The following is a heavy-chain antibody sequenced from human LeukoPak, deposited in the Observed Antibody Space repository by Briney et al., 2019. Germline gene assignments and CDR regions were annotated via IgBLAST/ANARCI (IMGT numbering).Heavy chain of an antibody. J-gene: IGHJ6*02. V-gene: IGHV4-39*07. CDR2: IYDSGST. CDR1: GGSIRSSYYY. Sequence: PSETLSLTCTVSGGSIRSSYYYWGWIRQPPGKGLEWIGSIYDSGSTYYNPSLKSRVTISVDTSKNQFSLKLSSVTAADTAVYYCASSPFRGSGYYYGMDVWGQGTTVTVSS. D-gene: IGHD3-10*01. CDR3: ASSPFRGSGYYYGMDV.